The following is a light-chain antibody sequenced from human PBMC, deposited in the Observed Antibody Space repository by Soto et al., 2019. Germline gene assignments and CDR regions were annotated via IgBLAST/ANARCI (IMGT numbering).Light chain of an antibody. CDR2: DVS. Sequence: QSALTQPASVSGSPGQSITISCTGTSSDVGGYNYVSWYQQHPGKVPKLMIYDVSNRPSGVSNRFSGSKSGNTASLPISGLQAEDEADYYCSSYTSSSTLVFGGGTKLTVL. J-gene: IGLJ2*01. CDR3: SSYTSSSTLV. CDR1: SSDVGGYNY. V-gene: IGLV2-14*01.